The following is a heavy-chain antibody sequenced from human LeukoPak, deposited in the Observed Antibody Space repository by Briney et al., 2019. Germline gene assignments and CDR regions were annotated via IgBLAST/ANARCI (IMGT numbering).Heavy chain of an antibody. CDR3: ASADAGGEPDYYFDF. V-gene: IGHV1-46*01. CDR1: GYTFATYY. D-gene: IGHD3-16*01. J-gene: IGHJ4*02. CDR2: INPLGGSA. Sequence: ASVKVYCKASGYTFATYYIHWVRQAPGQGLEWMGIINPLGGSASYAQKFQGRVTMTRDTSTSTVHMVLNRLKFEDTAIYYCASADAGGEPDYYFDFWGQGTLVTVST.